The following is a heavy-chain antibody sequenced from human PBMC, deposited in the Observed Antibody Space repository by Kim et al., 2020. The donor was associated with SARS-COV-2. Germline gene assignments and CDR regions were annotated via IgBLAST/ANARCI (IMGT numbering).Heavy chain of an antibody. CDR2: ISSSSSYI. CDR3: ARDPIAVAATGSFDP. Sequence: GGSLRLSCAASGFTFSSYSMNWVRQAPGKGLEWVSSISSSSSYIYYADSVKGRFTISRDNAKNSLYLQMNSLRAEDTAVYYCARDPIAVAATGSFDPWGQGTLVTVSS. V-gene: IGHV3-21*01. D-gene: IGHD6-19*01. CDR1: GFTFSSYS. J-gene: IGHJ5*02.